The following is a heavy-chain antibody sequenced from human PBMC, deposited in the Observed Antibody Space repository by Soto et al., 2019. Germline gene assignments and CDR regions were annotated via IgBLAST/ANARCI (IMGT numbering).Heavy chain of an antibody. J-gene: IGHJ4*02. CDR1: GGTFSSYT. D-gene: IGHD6-13*01. V-gene: IGHV1-69*04. Sequence: SVKVSCKASGGTFSSYTIGWVRQAPGQGLEWMGRIIPILGIANYAQKFQGRVTITADKSTSTAYMELSSLRSEDTAVYYCARDFGAAAGTLTHWGQGTLVTVSS. CDR2: IIPILGIA. CDR3: ARDFGAAAGTLTH.